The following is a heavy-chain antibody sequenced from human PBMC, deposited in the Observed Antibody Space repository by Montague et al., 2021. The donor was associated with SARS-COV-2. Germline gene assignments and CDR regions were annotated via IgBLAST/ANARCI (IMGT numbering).Heavy chain of an antibody. V-gene: IGHV6-1*01. J-gene: IGHJ5*02. Sequence: CAISGDSVSSNSGAWNWIRLSPSRGLEWLGRTYYRSKWYVDYAGSVTSRITINPDTSKNQFSLQLSSVTPDDTAVYYCARSKVLSSGSISGWYGPGWFDPWGQGTPVTVSS. CDR3: ARSKVLSSGSISGWYGPGWFDP. D-gene: IGHD6-19*01. CDR1: GDSVSSNSGA. CDR2: TYYRSKWYV.